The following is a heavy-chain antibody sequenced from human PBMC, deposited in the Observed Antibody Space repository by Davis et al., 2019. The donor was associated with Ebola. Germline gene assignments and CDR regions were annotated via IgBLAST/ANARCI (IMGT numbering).Heavy chain of an antibody. D-gene: IGHD6-13*01. CDR2: ICSSGST. V-gene: IGHV4-59*01. Sequence: MPSETLSLTCTVSGASISDYCWSWIRQPPGKGLEWIGYICSSGSTNYNPSLKSRVSISVDTSKKQFSLELSSVTAADTAAYYCARVSSWYGLDYWGQGTLVTVSS. J-gene: IGHJ4*02. CDR1: GASISDYC. CDR3: ARVSSWYGLDY.